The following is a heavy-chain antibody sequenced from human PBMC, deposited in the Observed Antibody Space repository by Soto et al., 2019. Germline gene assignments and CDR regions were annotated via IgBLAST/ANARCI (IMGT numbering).Heavy chain of an antibody. V-gene: IGHV1-69*01. J-gene: IGHJ6*02. CDR2: IIPIFGTA. Sequence: QVQLVQSGAEVKKPGSSVKVSCKASGGTFSSYAISWVRQAPGQGLEWMGGIIPIFGTANYAQKFQGRVTITADESTSTAYMELSSLRSEDTAVYYCTRRSGYSGSDSPLMPYYYYYYGMAVWGQGTTVTVSS. CDR3: TRRSGYSGSDSPLMPYYYYYYGMAV. CDR1: GGTFSSYA. D-gene: IGHD5-12*01.